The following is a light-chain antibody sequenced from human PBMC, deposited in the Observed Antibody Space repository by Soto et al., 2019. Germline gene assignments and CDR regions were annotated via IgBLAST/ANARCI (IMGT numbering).Light chain of an antibody. CDR1: QSVSSNY. CDR2: GAS. J-gene: IGKJ1*01. Sequence: VLTQSPGTLSLSPGERATLSCRASQSVSSNYLAWYQQKPGQAPRLLIYGASSRATGIPGRFTGSGSGTDFTLTISRLEPEDFAVYYCQQYGSSPWTFGQGTKVDSK. V-gene: IGKV3-20*01. CDR3: QQYGSSPWT.